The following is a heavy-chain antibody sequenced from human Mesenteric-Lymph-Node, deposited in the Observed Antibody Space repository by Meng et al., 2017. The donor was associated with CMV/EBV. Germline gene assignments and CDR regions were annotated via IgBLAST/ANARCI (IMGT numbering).Heavy chain of an antibody. J-gene: IGHJ4*02. CDR1: FSLSTSGVC. CDR3: AHRGTGSGTYYRAFDY. CDR2: TYWDAAK. D-gene: IGHD3-10*01. V-gene: IGHV2-5*02. Sequence: FSLSTSGVCVGWIRQPPGQALAWLALTYWDAAKRYSPSLKSRLTITTDTSKNQVVLTVLNMDPVDTATYYCAHRGTGSGTYYRAFDYWGPGILVTVSS.